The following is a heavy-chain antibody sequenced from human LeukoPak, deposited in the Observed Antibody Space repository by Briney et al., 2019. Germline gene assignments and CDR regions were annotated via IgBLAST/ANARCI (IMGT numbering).Heavy chain of an antibody. CDR2: IYSGGST. CDR1: GFTVSSNY. CDR3: ARGGGSYRHAFDI. J-gene: IGHJ3*02. Sequence: PGGSLRLSCAASGFTVSSNYMSWVRQAPGKGLEWVSVIYSGGSTYYAGSVKGRFTISRDNSKNTLYLQMNSLRAEDTAEYYCARGGGSYRHAFDIWGQGTMVTVSS. V-gene: IGHV3-53*01. D-gene: IGHD3-16*02.